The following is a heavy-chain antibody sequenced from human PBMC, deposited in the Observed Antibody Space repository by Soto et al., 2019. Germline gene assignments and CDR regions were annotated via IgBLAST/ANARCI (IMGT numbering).Heavy chain of an antibody. CDR2: MNPNSGNT. D-gene: IGHD3-22*01. V-gene: IGHV1-8*02. Sequence: ASVKVSCKASGYTFTSYGISWVRQAPGQGLEWMGWMNPNSGNTGYAQKFQGRVTMTRNTSISTAYMELSSLRSEDTAVYYCARGYYYDSSGYYSNWGQGTLVTVSS. CDR1: GYTFTSYG. J-gene: IGHJ4*02. CDR3: ARGYYYDSSGYYSN.